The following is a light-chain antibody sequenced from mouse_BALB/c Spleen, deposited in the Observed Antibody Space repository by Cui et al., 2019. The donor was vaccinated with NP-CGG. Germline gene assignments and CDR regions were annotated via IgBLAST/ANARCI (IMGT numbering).Light chain of an antibody. CDR3: ALWYSNHWV. Sequence: AVVTPASALTTSPGETVTLTCRSSTGAITTSNYANWVQEKPDHLFTGLIGGTNNRAPGVPDRFSGSLIGDKAALTITGAQTEDEAIYFCALWYSNHWVFGGGTKLTVL. J-gene: IGLJ1*01. CDR1: TGAITTSNY. V-gene: IGLV1*01. CDR2: GTN.